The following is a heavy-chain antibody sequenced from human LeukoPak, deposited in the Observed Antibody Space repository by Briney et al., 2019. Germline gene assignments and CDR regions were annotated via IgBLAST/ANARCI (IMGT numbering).Heavy chain of an antibody. J-gene: IGHJ6*02. CDR3: ARDNDYRVINVHHYNGMDV. Sequence: GGSLRLSCAASGFTFSSYVMSWVRQAPGKGLEWVAVISYDGSNKYYADSVKGRFTISRDNSKNTLYLQMNSLRAEDTAVYYCARDNDYRVINVHHYNGMDVWGQGTTVTVSS. CDR2: ISYDGSNK. D-gene: IGHD4-11*01. V-gene: IGHV3-30-3*01. CDR1: GFTFSSYV.